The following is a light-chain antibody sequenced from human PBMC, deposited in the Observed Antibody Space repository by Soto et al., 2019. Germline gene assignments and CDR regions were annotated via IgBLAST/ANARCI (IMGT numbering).Light chain of an antibody. Sequence: DIQMTHSPSSVFASVGDRVTMTCRASQDISNSLAWYQQTPGKAPKLLIYAASGLQSAVPSRFSGSGSGTDFTLTISSLQPEDFATYYCQQADSFPLTFGGGTKVEIK. V-gene: IGKV1D-12*01. CDR1: QDISNS. CDR2: AAS. CDR3: QQADSFPLT. J-gene: IGKJ4*01.